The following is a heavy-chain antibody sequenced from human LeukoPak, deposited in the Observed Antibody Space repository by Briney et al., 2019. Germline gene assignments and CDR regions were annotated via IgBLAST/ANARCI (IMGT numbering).Heavy chain of an antibody. CDR2: IYYSGST. J-gene: IGHJ5*02. V-gene: IGHV4-59*01. D-gene: IGHD2-2*02. CDR1: GGSISSYY. CDR3: ARVVSDNIVVVPAAILVSENWFDP. Sequence: SETLSLTCTVSGGSISSYYWSWIRQPPGKGLEWIGYIYYSGSTNYNPSLKSRVTISVDTSKNQFSLKLSSVTAADTAVYYCARVVSDNIVVVPAAILVSENWFDPWGQGTLVTVSS.